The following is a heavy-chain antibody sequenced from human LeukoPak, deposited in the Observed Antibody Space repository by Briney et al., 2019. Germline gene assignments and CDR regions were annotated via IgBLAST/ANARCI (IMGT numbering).Heavy chain of an antibody. CDR2: INPHGGAT. CDR1: GYTFTGYY. CDR3: ASGLGYCSSTSCYKSFQH. D-gene: IGHD2-2*02. Sequence: ASVKVSCKASGYTFTGYYMHGVRQAPGQGVEWMGWINPHGGATNYAQNFQGRVTMTRDTSSSTAYMELSRLRSDDTAVYYCASGLGYCSSTSCYKSFQHWGQGTLVTVSS. V-gene: IGHV1-2*02. J-gene: IGHJ1*01.